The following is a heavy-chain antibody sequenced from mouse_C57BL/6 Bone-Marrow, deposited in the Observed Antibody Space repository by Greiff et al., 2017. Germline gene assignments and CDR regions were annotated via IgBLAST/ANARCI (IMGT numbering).Heavy chain of an antibody. CDR2: ISDGGSYT. J-gene: IGHJ1*03. CDR1: GFTCSSYA. CDR3: ARGWGYFDV. D-gene: IGHD3-1*01. V-gene: IGHV5-4*03. Sequence: EVMLVESGGGLGKPGGSLKLSCAASGFTCSSYAMSWVRQTPEKRLEWVATISDGGSYTYYPDNVKGRFTISRDNAKNNLYLQMSHLKSEDTAMYYCARGWGYFDVWRTATTVTVSS.